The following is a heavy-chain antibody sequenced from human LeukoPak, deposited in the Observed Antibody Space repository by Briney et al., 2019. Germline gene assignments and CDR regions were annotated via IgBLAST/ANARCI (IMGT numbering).Heavy chain of an antibody. D-gene: IGHD2-15*01. J-gene: IGHJ4*02. CDR3: ARDQAYCSGGSCYMGLFDY. CDR2: INHSGST. V-gene: IGHV4-34*01. Sequence: PSETLSLTCAVYGGSFSGYYWSWIRQPPGKGLEWIGEINHSGSTNYNPSLKSRVTISVDTSKNQFSLKLSSVTAADTAVYYCARDQAYCSGGSCYMGLFDYWGQGTLVTVSS. CDR1: GGSFSGYY.